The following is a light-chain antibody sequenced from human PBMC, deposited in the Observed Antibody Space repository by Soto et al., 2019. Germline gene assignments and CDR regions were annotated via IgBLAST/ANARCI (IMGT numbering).Light chain of an antibody. V-gene: IGKV1-39*01. Sequence: DIQMTQSPSSLSASVGDRVTITCRASQSISNYLNWYQQKPGKAPKLLLYAAFSLQSGVPSRFSGSGSGTDFTLTISSLQPEDFATYSCQQSYTTLFTFGPGTNVDI. CDR2: AAF. CDR3: QQSYTTLFT. CDR1: QSISNY. J-gene: IGKJ3*01.